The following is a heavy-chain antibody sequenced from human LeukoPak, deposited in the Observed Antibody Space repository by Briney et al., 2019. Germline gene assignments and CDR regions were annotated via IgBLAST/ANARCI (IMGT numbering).Heavy chain of an antibody. CDR2: ISNSSNYI. Sequence: GGSLRLSCAVSGFTFSSYDMNWVRQAPGKGLEWVSSISNSSNYIHYADSVKGRFTISRDNAKNSLYLQMNSLRAEDTAVYFCARGTLGAWGWWGQGTLVTVSS. CDR1: GFTFSSYD. V-gene: IGHV3-21*01. J-gene: IGHJ4*02. CDR3: ARGTLGAWGW. D-gene: IGHD6-19*01.